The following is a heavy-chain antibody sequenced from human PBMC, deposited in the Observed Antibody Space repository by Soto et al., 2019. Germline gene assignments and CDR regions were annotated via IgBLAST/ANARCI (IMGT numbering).Heavy chain of an antibody. J-gene: IGHJ4*02. CDR2: ISYDGSNK. Sequence: QVQLVESGGGVVQPGRSLRLSCAASGFTFSSYGMHWVRQAPGKGLEWVATISYDGSNKYYADSVKGRFTISRDNSKNTLYVQMNNLRADVTAVYYCGGGYYFGDYWGQGTLVTVSS. D-gene: IGHD3-10*01. CDR3: GGGYYFGDY. V-gene: IGHV3-30*03. CDR1: GFTFSSYG.